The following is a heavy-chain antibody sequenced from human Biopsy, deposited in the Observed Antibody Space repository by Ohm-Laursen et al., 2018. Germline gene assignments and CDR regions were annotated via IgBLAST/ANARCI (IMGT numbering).Heavy chain of an antibody. J-gene: IGHJ3*02. CDR2: IFYRGST. Sequence: SDTLSLTWTVSGGSISNNNYYWGWIRQPPGKGLEWIGSIFYRGSTHYKPSLKSRVNISVDTSKNQFSLKLNSVTAADTAVYYCAKNLAVSSYALDIWGQGAMVTVSS. CDR3: AKNLAVSSYALDI. V-gene: IGHV4-39*01. CDR1: GGSISNNNYY. D-gene: IGHD2/OR15-2a*01.